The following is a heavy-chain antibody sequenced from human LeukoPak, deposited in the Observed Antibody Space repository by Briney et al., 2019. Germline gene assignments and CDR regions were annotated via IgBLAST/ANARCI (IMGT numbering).Heavy chain of an antibody. Sequence: GESLKISCSGSGYSFTTYWIGWVRQMPGKGLEWMGIIYPGDSDTRYSPSFQGQVTMSADKSINTAYLQWSSLKASDTAMYYCARRQGCSSTSCPPDSWGQGTLVTVSS. V-gene: IGHV5-51*01. D-gene: IGHD2-2*01. CDR2: IYPGDSDT. CDR1: GYSFTTYW. J-gene: IGHJ4*02. CDR3: ARRQGCSSTSCPPDS.